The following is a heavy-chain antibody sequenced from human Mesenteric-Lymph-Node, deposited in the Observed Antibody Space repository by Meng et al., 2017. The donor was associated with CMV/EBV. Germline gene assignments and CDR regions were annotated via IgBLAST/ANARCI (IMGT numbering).Heavy chain of an antibody. D-gene: IGHD6-19*01. Sequence: SETLSLTCTVSGGSVNNGNYLWSWIRQPPGKGLEWIGYVYFTGSTNYHPSLKSRVTISVDTSKNQFSLKLRSVTAADTAVYYCARGGSSGREWGQGTLVTVSS. CDR3: ARGGSSGRE. CDR1: GGSVNNGNYL. V-gene: IGHV4-61*01. J-gene: IGHJ4*02. CDR2: VYFTGST.